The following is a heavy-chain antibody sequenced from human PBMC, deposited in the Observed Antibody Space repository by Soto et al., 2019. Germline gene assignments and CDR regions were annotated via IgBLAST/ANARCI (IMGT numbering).Heavy chain of an antibody. V-gene: IGHV4-34*01. CDR1: GGSFSGYY. Sequence: SETLSLTCAVYGGSFSGYYWSWIRQPPGKGLEWIGEINHSGSTNYNPSLKSRVTISVDTSKNQFSLKLSSVTAADTAVYCCARGCYDFWSGYYCFDPWGQGTLVTVSS. D-gene: IGHD3-3*01. J-gene: IGHJ5*02. CDR2: INHSGST. CDR3: ARGCYDFWSGYYCFDP.